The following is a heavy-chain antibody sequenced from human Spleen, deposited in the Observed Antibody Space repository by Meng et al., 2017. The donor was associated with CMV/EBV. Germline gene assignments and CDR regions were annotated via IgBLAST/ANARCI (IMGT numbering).Heavy chain of an antibody. J-gene: IGHJ5*02. CDR1: GFTFSNYA. V-gene: IGHV3-23*01. Sequence: GESLKISCAASGFTFSNYAMTWVRQAPGQGLEYVSTINDNGRTSFYADSVKGRFTISRDNAKNSLYLQMNSLRAEDTAVYYCAREVNGVSGSSWGQGTLVTVSS. CDR3: AREVNGVSGSS. CDR2: INDNGRTS. D-gene: IGHD1-26*01.